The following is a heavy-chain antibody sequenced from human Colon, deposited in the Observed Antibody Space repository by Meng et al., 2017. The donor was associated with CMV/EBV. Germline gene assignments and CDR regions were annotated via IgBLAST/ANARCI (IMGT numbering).Heavy chain of an antibody. D-gene: IGHD1-26*01. CDR3: ARDPSGSRVPFDY. J-gene: IGHJ4*02. V-gene: IGHV1-2*02. CDR1: GYTFSDYH. Sequence: GQLVQSGAEVKTPGASVKVSCKSSGYTFSDYHIHWVRQAPGQGLEWMGWINSNSGATDYAQKFQGRFTMTRDTSITTVYMELSSLRSDDTAVYYCARDPSGSRVPFDYWGQGSLVTVSS. CDR2: INSNSGAT.